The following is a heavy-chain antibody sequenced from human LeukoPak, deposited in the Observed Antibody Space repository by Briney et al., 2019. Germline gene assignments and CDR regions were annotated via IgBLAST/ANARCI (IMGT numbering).Heavy chain of an antibody. CDR3: ARDWGYCINDVCYAFDY. CDR1: GFTFSSYS. J-gene: IGHJ4*02. CDR2: IYHSGTI. Sequence: GSLRLSCAASGFTFSSYSMNWVRQAPGKGLEWIGSIYHSGTIKYNPSLKSRVTISIDTSKNKFSLKLSSVTAADTAVYYCARDWGYCINDVCYAFDYWGQGTLVTVSS. D-gene: IGHD2-8*01. V-gene: IGHV4-38-2*02.